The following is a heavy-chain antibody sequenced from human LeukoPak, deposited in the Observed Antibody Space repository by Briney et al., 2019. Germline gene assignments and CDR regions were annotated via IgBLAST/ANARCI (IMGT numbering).Heavy chain of an antibody. J-gene: IGHJ4*02. V-gene: IGHV4-59*08. D-gene: IGHD3-22*01. CDR1: GGSIGNFH. CDR2: IFNSETT. CDR3: ARHPYSDTSGLDY. Sequence: SETLSLTCTVSGGSIGNFHWTWIRQPPGKGLEWIGYIFNSETTNYNPSLKSRVTISIDTSKKQFSLKLGSVTAADTAVYYCARHPYSDTSGLDYWGQGTLVTVSS.